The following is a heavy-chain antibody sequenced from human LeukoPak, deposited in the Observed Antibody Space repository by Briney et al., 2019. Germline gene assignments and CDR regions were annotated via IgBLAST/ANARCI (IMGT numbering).Heavy chain of an antibody. CDR1: GYTFTGYY. D-gene: IGHD3-9*01. Sequence: ASVKVSCKASGYTFTGYYMHWVRQAPGQGLEWMGRINPNSGNTGYAQKFQGRVTMTRNTSISTAYMELSSLRSEDTAVYYCARGLYDILTGYFLGDDYWGQGTLVTVSS. J-gene: IGHJ4*02. CDR2: INPNSGNT. V-gene: IGHV1-8*02. CDR3: ARGLYDILTGYFLGDDY.